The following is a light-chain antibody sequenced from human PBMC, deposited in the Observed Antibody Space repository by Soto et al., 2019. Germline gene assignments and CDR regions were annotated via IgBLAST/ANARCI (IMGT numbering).Light chain of an antibody. J-gene: IGLJ1*01. CDR1: SSDVGGYNY. V-gene: IGLV2-14*01. Sequence: QSVLTQPASVSGSPRQSITISCTGTSSDVGGYNYVSWYQQHPGKAPKLMIYEVSNRPSGVSNRFSGSKSGNTASLTISGLQAEDEADYYCSSYTSSSTRLVFGTGTKLTVL. CDR3: SSYTSSSTRLV. CDR2: EVS.